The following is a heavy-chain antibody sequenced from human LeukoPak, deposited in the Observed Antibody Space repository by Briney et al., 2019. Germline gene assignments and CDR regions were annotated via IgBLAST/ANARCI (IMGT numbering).Heavy chain of an antibody. CDR3: ARVGIQNWFDP. V-gene: IGHV4-61*02. CDR2: VYTTGST. CDR1: GDSISSGSYY. J-gene: IGHJ5*02. Sequence: SETLSLTCTVSGDSISSGSYYWSWIRQPAGKGLEWIGRVYTTGSTNYIPSLESRVTISVDTSKNQFSLRLSSVTAADTAVYYCARVGIQNWFDPWGQGTLVTVSS. D-gene: IGHD1-1*01.